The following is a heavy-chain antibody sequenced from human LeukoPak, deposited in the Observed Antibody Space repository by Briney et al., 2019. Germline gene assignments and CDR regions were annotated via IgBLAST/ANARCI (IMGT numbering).Heavy chain of an antibody. CDR3: ARDYYDILTWDYYYYMDV. D-gene: IGHD3-9*01. Sequence: RPSETLSLTCTVSGGSISSYYWSWIRQPAGKGLEWIGRIYTSGSTNYNPSLKGRVTMSVDTSKNQFSLKLSSVTAADTAVYYCARDYYDILTWDYYYYMDVWGKGTTVTVSS. CDR2: IYTSGST. CDR1: GGSISSYY. V-gene: IGHV4-4*07. J-gene: IGHJ6*03.